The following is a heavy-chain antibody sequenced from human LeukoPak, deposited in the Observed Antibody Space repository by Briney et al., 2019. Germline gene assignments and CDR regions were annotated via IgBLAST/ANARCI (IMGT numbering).Heavy chain of an antibody. D-gene: IGHD3-16*01. Sequence: GGSLRLSCAASGFTFSSYSMNWVRQAPGKGLEWVSSISSGSSYIYYADLVKGRFTISRDNAKNSLYLQMNSLRTDDTALYYCSTDTQGGFDYWGQGTLVTVSS. CDR1: GFTFSSYS. CDR3: STDTQGGFDY. CDR2: ISSGSSYI. V-gene: IGHV3-21*04. J-gene: IGHJ4*02.